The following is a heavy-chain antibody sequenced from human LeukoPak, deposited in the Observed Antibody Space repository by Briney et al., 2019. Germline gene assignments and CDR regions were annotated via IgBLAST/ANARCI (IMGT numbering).Heavy chain of an antibody. Sequence: ASVKVSRKASGYTFTGYYMHWVRQAPGQGLEWMGWINPNSGGTNYAQKFQGWVTMTRDTSISTAYMELSRLRSDDTAVYYCARSIAVADYYYYGMDVWGQGTTVTVSS. J-gene: IGHJ6*02. CDR1: GYTFTGYY. V-gene: IGHV1-2*04. D-gene: IGHD6-19*01. CDR3: ARSIAVADYYYYGMDV. CDR2: INPNSGGT.